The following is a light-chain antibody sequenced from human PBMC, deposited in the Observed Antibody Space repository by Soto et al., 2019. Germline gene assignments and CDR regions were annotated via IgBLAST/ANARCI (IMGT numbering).Light chain of an antibody. CDR2: EDN. CDR1: SGSIASNY. CDR3: QSYDSSNHVV. J-gene: IGLJ2*01. Sequence: NFMLTQPHSVSESPGKTVTICCTGSSGSIASNYVQWYQQRPGSAPTTVIYEDNQRPSGVPDRFSGSIDSSSNSASLTISGLKTEDEADYYCQSYDSSNHVVFGGGTKVTVL. V-gene: IGLV6-57*02.